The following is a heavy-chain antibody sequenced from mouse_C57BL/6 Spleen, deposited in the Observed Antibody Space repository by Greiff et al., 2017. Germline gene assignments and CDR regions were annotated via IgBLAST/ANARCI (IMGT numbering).Heavy chain of an antibody. D-gene: IGHD2-4*01. CDR2: INPSTGGT. V-gene: IGHV1-43*01. Sequence: EVQLQQSGPELVKPGASVKISCKASGYSFTSYYMHWVKQSSEKSLEWIGEINPSTGGTSYNQKFKGKATLTVDKSSSTAYMQLKSLTSEDSTVYYCARGGLVYYFDYWGQGTTLTVSS. CDR1: GYSFTSYY. J-gene: IGHJ2*01. CDR3: ARGGLVYYFDY.